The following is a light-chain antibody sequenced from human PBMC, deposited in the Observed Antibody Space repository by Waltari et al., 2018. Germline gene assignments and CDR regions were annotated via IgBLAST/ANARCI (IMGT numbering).Light chain of an antibody. J-gene: IGLJ2*01. CDR2: EVS. CDR3: SSYTSRTTLI. Sequence: QSALTQPASVSGSPGQSITIPCTGTRRDVGAYQYVPWYQQHPDKAPTLMIYEVSNRPSGVSDRFSGSKSGNTASLTISGLQAEDEADYYCSSYTSRTTLIFGGGTKLTVL. CDR1: RRDVGAYQY. V-gene: IGLV2-14*01.